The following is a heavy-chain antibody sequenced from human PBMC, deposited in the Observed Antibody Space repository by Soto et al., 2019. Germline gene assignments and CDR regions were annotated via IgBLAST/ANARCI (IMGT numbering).Heavy chain of an antibody. CDR2: IYYSGST. D-gene: IGHD2-2*01. CDR1: GGSISSGSYY. V-gene: IGHV4-39*01. CDR3: ARHSRYCSSTSCYAAYYYGMDV. J-gene: IGHJ6*02. Sequence: SETLSVTCTVSGGSISSGSYYWGWIRQPPGKGLEWIGSIYYSGSTYYNPSLKSRVTISVDTSKNQFSLNLSSVTAADTAVYYCARHSRYCSSTSCYAAYYYGMDVWGQGTTVT.